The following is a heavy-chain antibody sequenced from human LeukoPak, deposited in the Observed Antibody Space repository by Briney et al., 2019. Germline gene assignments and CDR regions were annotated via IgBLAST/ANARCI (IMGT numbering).Heavy chain of an antibody. D-gene: IGHD4-23*01. V-gene: IGHV4-34*01. J-gene: IGHJ5*02. Sequence: SETLSLACAVYGGSFSGYYWSWIRQPPGKGLEWIGEINHSGSTNYNPSLKSRVTISVDTSKNQFSLKLSSVTAADTAVYYCARDLPPSYGGNPRWFDPWGQGTLVTVSS. CDR3: ARDLPPSYGGNPRWFDP. CDR1: GGSFSGYY. CDR2: INHSGST.